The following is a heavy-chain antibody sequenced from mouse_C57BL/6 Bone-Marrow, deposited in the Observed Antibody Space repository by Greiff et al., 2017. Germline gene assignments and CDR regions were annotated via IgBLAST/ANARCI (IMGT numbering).Heavy chain of an antibody. Sequence: QVQLQQPGAELVMPGASVKLSCKASGYTFTSYWMHWVKQRPGQGLEWIGAIDPSDSYTTYNQKFKGKSTLTVDKSSSTAFKQLSSLTSEDSAVYYCARGDYDACAYWGQGTLVTVSA. V-gene: IGHV1-69*01. CDR3: ARGDYDACAY. J-gene: IGHJ3*01. D-gene: IGHD2-4*01. CDR2: IDPSDSYT. CDR1: GYTFTSYW.